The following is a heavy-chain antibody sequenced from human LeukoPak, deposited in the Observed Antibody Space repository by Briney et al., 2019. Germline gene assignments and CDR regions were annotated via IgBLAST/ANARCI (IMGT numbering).Heavy chain of an antibody. D-gene: IGHD3-3*01. V-gene: IGHV4-39*07. Sequence: SETLSLTCTVSGGSISSSSYYWGWIRQPPGKGLEWIGNIYYSGSTYYNPSLKSRVTISVDTSKNQFSLKLSSVTAADTAMFYCARGTGGSNYDFWSHYPKAPFDYWGQGTLVTVSS. J-gene: IGHJ4*02. CDR1: GGSISSSSYY. CDR2: IYYSGST. CDR3: ARGTGGSNYDFWSHYPKAPFDY.